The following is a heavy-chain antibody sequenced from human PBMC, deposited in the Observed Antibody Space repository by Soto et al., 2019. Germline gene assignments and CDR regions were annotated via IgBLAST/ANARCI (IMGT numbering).Heavy chain of an antibody. CDR2: IYGGGTT. Sequence: EVQLVESGGGLLQPGGSLRLSCAAAGFAVSSKYMTWFRQAPGKGLEWVSVIYGGGTTYYADSVKGRFTISRDTSKKPLYLQMNGLTAEDTAVYYCGPTTGWRGFDFWGQGTLVTVSS. V-gene: IGHV3-53*01. D-gene: IGHD6-19*01. CDR1: GFAVSSKY. CDR3: GPTTGWRGFDF. J-gene: IGHJ4*02.